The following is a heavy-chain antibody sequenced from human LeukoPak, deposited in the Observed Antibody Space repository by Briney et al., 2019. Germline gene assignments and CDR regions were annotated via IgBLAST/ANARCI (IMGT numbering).Heavy chain of an antibody. V-gene: IGHV4-31*03. J-gene: IGHJ4*02. D-gene: IGHD4-17*01. Sequence: ASETLSLTCTVSGGSISSGCYYWSWLRQHPGKGLEWIVYISYSGSTYHNPSLNSRITISVHTTKNQFSLKPISVTAAAADCYDGARSNYGDCYFYCWGQGTLVSVS. CDR2: ISYSGST. CDR3: ARSNYGDCYFYC. CDR1: GGSISSGCYY.